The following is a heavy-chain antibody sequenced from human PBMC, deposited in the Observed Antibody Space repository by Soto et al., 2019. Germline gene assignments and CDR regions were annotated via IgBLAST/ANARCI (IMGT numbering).Heavy chain of an antibody. J-gene: IGHJ4*02. CDR3: ATSLPPVVDTAMVF. CDR2: IIPIFGTA. CDR1: GGTFSSYA. V-gene: IGHV1-69*13. D-gene: IGHD5-18*01. Sequence: EASVKVSCKASGGTFSSYAISWVRQAPGQGLEWMGGIIPIFGTANYAQKFQGRVTITADESTSTAYMELSSLRSEDTAVYYCATSLPPVVDTAMVFWGQGTLVTVSS.